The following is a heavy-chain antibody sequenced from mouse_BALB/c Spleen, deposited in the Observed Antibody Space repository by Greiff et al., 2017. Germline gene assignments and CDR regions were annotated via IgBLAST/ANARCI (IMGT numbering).Heavy chain of an antibody. V-gene: IGHV3-2*02. CDR2: ISYSGST. CDR1: GYSITSDYA. CDR3: ARERYVYFDY. D-gene: IGHD2-14*01. J-gene: IGHJ2*01. Sequence: EVMLVESGPGLVKPSQSLSLTCTVTGYSITSDYAWNWIRQFPGNKLEWMGYISYSGSTSYNPSLKSRISITRDTSKNQFFLQLNSVTTEDTATYYCARERYVYFDYWGQGTTLTVSS.